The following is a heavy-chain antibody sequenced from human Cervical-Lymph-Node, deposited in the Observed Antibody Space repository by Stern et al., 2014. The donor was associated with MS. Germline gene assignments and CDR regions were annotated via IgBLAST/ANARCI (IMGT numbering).Heavy chain of an antibody. CDR2: ISAYNGNA. V-gene: IGHV1-18*01. CDR3: ARGLLGSENAFDI. D-gene: IGHD2-15*01. CDR1: GYTFTSYG. J-gene: IGHJ3*02. Sequence: VQLVEFGAEVKKTGASVKVSCKASGYTFTSYGISWVRQAPGQGLEWMGLISAYNGNANYAQKLQGRVTMPTDTSTSSAYMELRSLRSDDTAVYYCARGLLGSENAFDIWGQGTMVTVSS.